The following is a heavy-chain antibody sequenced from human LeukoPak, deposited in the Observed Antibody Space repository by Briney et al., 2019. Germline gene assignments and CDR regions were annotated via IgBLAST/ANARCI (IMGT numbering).Heavy chain of an antibody. CDR3: ARQVAASCTYGVCSARYYFDY. J-gene: IGHJ4*02. CDR2: IDASGGT. D-gene: IGHD2-8*01. Sequence: PGKGVEWSENIDASGGTSYNPPLRSRLTISIATSRNQFSLNLYSVTAADTAVYFCARQVAASCTYGVCSARYYFDYWGQGTLVTVSS. V-gene: IGHV4-4*09.